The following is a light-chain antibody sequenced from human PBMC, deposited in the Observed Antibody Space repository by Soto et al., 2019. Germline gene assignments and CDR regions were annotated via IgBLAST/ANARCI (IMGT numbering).Light chain of an antibody. CDR3: LQHKRYPLA. V-gene: IGKV1-17*01. CDR2: RAD. CDR1: QDIGNE. Sequence: DIQMTQSPPSPSASVGDRVTITCRASQDIGNELGWFQQKPGRAPKRLIYRADNLESGGQSRFSGSGSATEFTLTIRSLQHEDYATDYCLQHKRYPLAFGGGTKVDIK. J-gene: IGKJ4*01.